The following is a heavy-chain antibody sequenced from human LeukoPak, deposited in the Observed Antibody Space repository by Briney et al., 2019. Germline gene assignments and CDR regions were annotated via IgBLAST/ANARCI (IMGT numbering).Heavy chain of an antibody. CDR2: IYPGDSDT. D-gene: IGHD1-26*01. V-gene: IGHV5-51*01. J-gene: IGHJ4*02. Sequence: PGESLKISCTTSGYTFTTYWIGWVRQLPGKGLEWVGIIYPGDSDTRYSPSFQGQVTISADKSISTAYLQWSSLKASDTAMYYCARHSSRGLRTSGSYYSYWGQGTLVTVSS. CDR3: ARHSSRGLRTSGSYYSY. CDR1: GYTFTTYW.